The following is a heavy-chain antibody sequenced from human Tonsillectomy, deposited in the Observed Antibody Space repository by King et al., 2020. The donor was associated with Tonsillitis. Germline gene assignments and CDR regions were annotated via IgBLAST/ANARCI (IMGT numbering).Heavy chain of an antibody. CDR1: GYTFTYRY. Sequence: QLVESGAEVKKTGSSVKVSCKASGYTFTYRYLHWVRQAPGQALEWMGWITPFNGNTNYAQKFQDRVTITRDRSMSTAYMELSSLRSEDTAMYYCARWWNIVVVTAIFLLDAFDIWGQGTMVTVSS. D-gene: IGHD2-21*02. CDR3: ARWWNIVVVTAIFLLDAFDI. J-gene: IGHJ3*02. V-gene: IGHV1-45*02. CDR2: ITPFNGNT.